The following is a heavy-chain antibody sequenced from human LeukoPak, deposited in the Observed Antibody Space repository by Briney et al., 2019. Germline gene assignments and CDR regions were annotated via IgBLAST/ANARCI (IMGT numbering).Heavy chain of an antibody. D-gene: IGHD1-1*01. V-gene: IGHV4-39*01. J-gene: IGHJ4*02. Sequence: PSETLSLTCTVSGGSLSSSSYYWGWLRQPPGKGLEGIGSIYYSGSTYYNPSLKSRVTISVDTSEHQFSLKLSSVTAADTAVYYCAGGNDSPFTYDYWGQGTLVTVSS. CDR1: GGSLSSSSYY. CDR3: AGGNDSPFTYDY. CDR2: IYYSGST.